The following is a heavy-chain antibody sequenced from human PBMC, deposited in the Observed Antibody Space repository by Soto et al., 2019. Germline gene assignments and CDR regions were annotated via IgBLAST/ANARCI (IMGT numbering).Heavy chain of an antibody. J-gene: IGHJ4*02. Sequence: PGGSLRLSCGASGFTFSSYGMHWVRQAPGKGLEWVAVISYDGSNKYYADSVKGRFTISRDNSKNTLYLQMNSLRAEDTAVYYCAKEGVLRFLEWLSYFDYWGQGTLVTVSS. CDR2: ISYDGSNK. V-gene: IGHV3-30*18. CDR3: AKEGVLRFLEWLSYFDY. CDR1: GFTFSSYG. D-gene: IGHD3-3*01.